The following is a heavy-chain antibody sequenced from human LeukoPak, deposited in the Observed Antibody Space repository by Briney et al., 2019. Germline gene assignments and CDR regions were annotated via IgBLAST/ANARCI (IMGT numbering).Heavy chain of an antibody. V-gene: IGHV3-30*18. Sequence: GGSLGLSCAASGFTFSSYGMHWVRQAPGKGLEWVAVISYDGSNKYYADSVKGRFTISRDNSKNTLYLQMNSLRAEDTAVYYCAKDRGTYYYYGMDVWGQGTTVTVSS. CDR3: AKDRGTYYYYGMDV. CDR2: ISYDGSNK. J-gene: IGHJ6*02. CDR1: GFTFSSYG. D-gene: IGHD3-10*01.